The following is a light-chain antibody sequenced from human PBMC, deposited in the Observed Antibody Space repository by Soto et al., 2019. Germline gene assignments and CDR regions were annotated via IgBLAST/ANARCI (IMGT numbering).Light chain of an antibody. CDR1: HSLLYSNGYNY. CDR3: QQCGSSPWT. Sequence: DIVLTQSPLYLPVTPGEPASISCRSSHSLLYSNGYNYLDWYVQRPGQSPQALIFLASDRASGVPDRFSGGGSGTDFTLTISRLEPEDFAVYYCQQCGSSPWTFGQGTKVDIK. V-gene: IGKV2-28*01. CDR2: LAS. J-gene: IGKJ1*01.